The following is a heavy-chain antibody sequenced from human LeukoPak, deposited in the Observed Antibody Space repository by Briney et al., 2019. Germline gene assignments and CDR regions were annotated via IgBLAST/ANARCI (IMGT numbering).Heavy chain of an antibody. Sequence: GGSLRLSCAASGFTFSSYAMSWVRQAPGKGLEWVSAISGSGGSTYYADSVKGRFTISRDNSKNTLYLQMNSLRAEDTAVYYCAKDLSGYYDSSGYLDYWGQGTLVTVSS. CDR3: AKDLSGYYDSSGYLDY. CDR1: GFTFSSYA. J-gene: IGHJ4*02. V-gene: IGHV3-23*01. D-gene: IGHD3-22*01. CDR2: ISGSGGST.